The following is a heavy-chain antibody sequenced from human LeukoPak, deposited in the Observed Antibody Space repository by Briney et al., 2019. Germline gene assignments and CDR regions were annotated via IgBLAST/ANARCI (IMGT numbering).Heavy chain of an antibody. V-gene: IGHV1-8*03. CDR2: MNPNSGNT. CDR1: GYTFTSYD. CDR3: AREVYYDSSGYYN. D-gene: IGHD3-22*01. J-gene: IGHJ4*02. Sequence: ASVKVSCKASGYTFTSYDINWVRKATGLGLEWMGWMNPNSGNTGYAQKFQGRVTSTRNTYISTAYMELSSLRSEDTAVYYYAREVYYDSSGYYNWGQGTLVTVSS.